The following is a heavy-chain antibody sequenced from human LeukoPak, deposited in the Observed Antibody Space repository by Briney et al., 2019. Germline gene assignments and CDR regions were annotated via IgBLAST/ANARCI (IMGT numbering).Heavy chain of an antibody. Sequence: GGSLRLSCAASGFSFSSYEMNWVRQPPGKGLEWISYISASGTLTHYADSVEGRFTISRDNAKNSLYLQMNSLRGEDTAVYYCARDGTPIYSSGWVYMDVWGKGTTVTISS. J-gene: IGHJ6*04. V-gene: IGHV3-48*03. CDR3: ARDGTPIYSSGWVYMDV. D-gene: IGHD6-25*01. CDR2: ISASGTLT. CDR1: GFSFSSYE.